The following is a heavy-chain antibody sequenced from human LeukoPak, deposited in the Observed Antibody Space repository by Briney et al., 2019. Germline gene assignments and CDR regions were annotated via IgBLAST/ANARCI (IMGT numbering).Heavy chain of an antibody. CDR1: GGSFSGYY. CDR2: INHSGST. V-gene: IGHV4-34*01. J-gene: IGHJ5*02. CDR3: ARQLSIAAAGTPFDP. D-gene: IGHD6-13*01. Sequence: KPSETLSLTCAVYGGSFSGYYWSWIRQPPGKGLEWIGEINHSGSTNYNPSLKSRVTISVDTSKNQFSLKLSSVPAADTAVYYCARQLSIAAAGTPFDPWGQGTLVTVSS.